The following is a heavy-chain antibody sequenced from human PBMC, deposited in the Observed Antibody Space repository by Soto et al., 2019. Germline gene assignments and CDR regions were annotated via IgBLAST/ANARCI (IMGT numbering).Heavy chain of an antibody. CDR3: ARGTLTGLYDILTGYSPSPYYFDY. Sequence: GASVKVSCKASGYTLTGYYMHWVLEAPGQGLEWMGWINPNSGGTNYAQKFQGRVTMTRDTSISTAYMELSRLRSDDTAVYYCARGTLTGLYDILTGYSPSPYYFDYWGQGTLVTVSS. D-gene: IGHD3-9*01. CDR1: GYTLTGYY. CDR2: INPNSGGT. J-gene: IGHJ4*02. V-gene: IGHV1-2*02.